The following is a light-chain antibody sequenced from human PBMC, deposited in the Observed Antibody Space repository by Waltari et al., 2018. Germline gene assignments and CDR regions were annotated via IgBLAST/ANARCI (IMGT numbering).Light chain of an antibody. J-gene: IGKJ5*01. CDR2: LCS. Sequence: DIVMTQSPLSLAVTPGEPASISCRSSQSLLHSDGYNYLHWYLQKPGQSPLLLIYLCSNGASGVPDRFSASGSGTDFTLKISRVEAEDVGTYYCMQRLQSPITFGQGTRLEIK. CDR3: MQRLQSPIT. V-gene: IGKV2-28*01. CDR1: QSLLHSDGYNY.